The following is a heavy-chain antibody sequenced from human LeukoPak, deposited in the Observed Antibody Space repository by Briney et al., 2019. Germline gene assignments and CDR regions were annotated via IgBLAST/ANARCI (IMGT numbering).Heavy chain of an antibody. D-gene: IGHD6-13*01. CDR1: GYTFTSYG. J-gene: IGHJ6*02. CDR2: ISAYNGNT. Sequence: ASVTVSCKASGYTFTSYGISWVRQAPGQGLEWMGWISAYNGNTNYAQKLQGRVTMTTDTSTSTAYMELRSLRSDDTAVYYCARAFIAAAGPPNYYYGMDVWGQGTTVTVSS. V-gene: IGHV1-18*01. CDR3: ARAFIAAAGPPNYYYGMDV.